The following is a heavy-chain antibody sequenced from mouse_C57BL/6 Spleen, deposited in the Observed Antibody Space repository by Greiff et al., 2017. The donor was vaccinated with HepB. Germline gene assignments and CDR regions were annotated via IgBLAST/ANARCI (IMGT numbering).Heavy chain of an antibody. V-gene: IGHV1-55*01. J-gene: IGHJ4*01. CDR2: IYPGSGST. CDR1: GYTFTSYW. CDR3: ARGDYSNYIPYAMGY. Sequence: VQLQQPGAELVKPGASVKMSCKASGYTFTSYWITWVKQRPGQGLEWIGDIYPGSGSTNYNEKFKSKATLTVDTSSSTAYMQLSSLTSEDSAVYYCARGDYSNYIPYAMGYWGQGTSVTVSS. D-gene: IGHD2-5*01.